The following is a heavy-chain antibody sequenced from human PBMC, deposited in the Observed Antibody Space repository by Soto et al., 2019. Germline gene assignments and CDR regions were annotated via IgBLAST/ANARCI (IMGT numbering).Heavy chain of an antibody. CDR2: IYHTGST. CDR3: ALTHSRNWVFDY. D-gene: IGHD6-13*01. CDR1: GGSISSGGFY. V-gene: IGHV4-31*03. Sequence: QVQLQESGPGLVKPSQTLSLTCTVSGGSISSGGFYWSWIRQLPGKGLEWIGYIYHTGSTSYNPSLKTRVIISVDTSKNHFSLKLSSVTAADTAMYYCALTHSRNWVFDYWGQGTLVTVSS. J-gene: IGHJ4*02.